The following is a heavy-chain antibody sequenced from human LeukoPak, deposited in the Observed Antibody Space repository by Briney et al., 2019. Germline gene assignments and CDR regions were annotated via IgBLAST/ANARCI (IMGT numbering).Heavy chain of an antibody. J-gene: IGHJ1*01. Sequence: GGSLRLSCAASGFTVSSNYMSWVRQAPGKGLEWVSVIYSGGSTYYADSVKGRFTISRDNSKNTLYLQMNSLRAEDTAVYYGARVGGGVARTCGCWGQGTLVIVSS. CDR2: IYSGGST. D-gene: IGHD3-16*01. V-gene: IGHV3-66*01. CDR1: GFTVSSNY. CDR3: ARVGGGVARTCGC.